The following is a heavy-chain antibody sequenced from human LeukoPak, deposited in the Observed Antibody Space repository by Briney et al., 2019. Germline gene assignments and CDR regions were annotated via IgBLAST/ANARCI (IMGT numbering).Heavy chain of an antibody. D-gene: IGHD3-10*01. CDR3: ATAFRYYYGSGTSKFDP. J-gene: IGHJ5*02. CDR2: FEPEDGET. V-gene: IGHV1-24*01. CDR1: GYTLTELS. Sequence: GASVKVSCKVSGYTLTELSMHWVRQAPGKGLEWMGGFEPEDGETIYAQKFQGRVTMTEDTSTDAAYMELSSLRSEDTAVYYCATAFRYYYGSGTSKFDPWGQGTLVTVSS.